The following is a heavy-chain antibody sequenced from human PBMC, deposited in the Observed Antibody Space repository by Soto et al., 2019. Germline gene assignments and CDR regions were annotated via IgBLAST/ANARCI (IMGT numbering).Heavy chain of an antibody. CDR3: AKARFGIGGANSFVY. D-gene: IGHD3-16*01. CDR1: GFTFSNYG. CDR2: ISDDGDKR. V-gene: IGHV3-30*18. Sequence: RGSSLTLSFVDSGFTFSNYGMHWVRQPPGKGLEWVALISDDGDKRYYADSVRGRLIISRDNSKDTLYLQMNSLGPDDTAVYFCAKARFGIGGANSFVYSGQGTPVTLS. J-gene: IGHJ4*02.